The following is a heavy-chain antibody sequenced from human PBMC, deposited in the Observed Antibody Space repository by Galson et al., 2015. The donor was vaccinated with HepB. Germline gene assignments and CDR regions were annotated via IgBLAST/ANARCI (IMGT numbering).Heavy chain of an antibody. J-gene: IGHJ6*02. V-gene: IGHV3-30*18. D-gene: IGHD2-15*01. CDR2: ISYDGSNK. CDR1: GFAFSTYE. Sequence: LRLSCAVSGFAFSTYEMNWVRQAPGKGLEWVAIISYDGSNKYYADSVEGRFTISRDNSKNTLYVQMNSLRADDTAVYYCAKSSRYCSGGNCRLHYYYSMDVWGQGTTVTVSS. CDR3: AKSSRYCSGGNCRLHYYYSMDV.